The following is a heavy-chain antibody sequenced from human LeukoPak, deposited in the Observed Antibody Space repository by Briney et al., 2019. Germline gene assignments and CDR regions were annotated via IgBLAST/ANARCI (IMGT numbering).Heavy chain of an antibody. Sequence: ASVKVSCKASGYTFTNYYYMNWVRQAPGQGLEWMGIINLSGGTTSYAQKFQGRVTMTRDTSTSTVYMELSSLRSEDTAVYYCAREGGSAAASFPYYYYYYMDVWGKGTTVTVSS. V-gene: IGHV1-46*01. CDR1: GYTFTNYYY. CDR3: AREGGSAAASFPYYYYYYMDV. D-gene: IGHD2-2*01. CDR2: INLSGGTT. J-gene: IGHJ6*03.